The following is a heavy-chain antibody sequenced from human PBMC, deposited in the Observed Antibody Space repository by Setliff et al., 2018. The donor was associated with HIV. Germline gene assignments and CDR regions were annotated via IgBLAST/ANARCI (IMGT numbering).Heavy chain of an antibody. CDR2: ISSSSSYV. V-gene: IGHV3-21*01. Sequence: GGSLRLSCAASGFTFSSYSMNWVRQAPGKGLEWVSSISSSSSYVYYADSVKGRFTISRDNAKNSLYLQMNSLRAEDTAVYYCARAGYCSGGSCYYFDYWGQGTLVTVSS. J-gene: IGHJ4*02. D-gene: IGHD2-15*01. CDR3: ARAGYCSGGSCYYFDY. CDR1: GFTFSSYS.